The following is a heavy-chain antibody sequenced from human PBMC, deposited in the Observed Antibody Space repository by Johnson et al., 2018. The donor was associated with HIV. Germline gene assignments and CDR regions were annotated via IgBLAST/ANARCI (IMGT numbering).Heavy chain of an antibody. V-gene: IGHV3-33*06. CDR3: AKGDGIGGGSDALDI. D-gene: IGHD1-26*01. CDR2: VWSDGNNR. J-gene: IGHJ3*02. CDR1: GFTFSDYG. Sequence: HVQLVESGGGVVQPGRSLRLSCAASGFTFSDYGIHWVRQAPGKGLEWVAVVWSDGNNRYYADSVKGRFTISRDNPKNTLYLQMSSLRAEDTAVYYCAKGDGIGGGSDALDIWGQGTMVTVSS.